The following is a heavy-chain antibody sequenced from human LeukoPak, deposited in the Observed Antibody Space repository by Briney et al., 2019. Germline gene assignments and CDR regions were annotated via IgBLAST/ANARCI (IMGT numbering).Heavy chain of an antibody. V-gene: IGHV3-48*03. CDR1: GFSFRNHE. J-gene: IGHJ4*02. Sequence: GGSLRLSCAASGFSFRNHEMNWVRQAPGEGLEWVSYISTSGSTIYYADSVKGRFTISRDNSKNTLYLQMNSLRAEDTAVYYCAREKQKYSSGWYCLDYWGQGTLVTVSS. CDR2: ISTSGSTI. CDR3: AREKQKYSSGWYCLDY. D-gene: IGHD6-19*01.